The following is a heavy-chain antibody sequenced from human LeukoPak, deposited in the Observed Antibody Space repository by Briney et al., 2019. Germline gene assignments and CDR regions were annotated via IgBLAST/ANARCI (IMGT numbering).Heavy chain of an antibody. D-gene: IGHD3-10*01. J-gene: IGHJ4*02. Sequence: GGXLRLSCAASGFSFSIYSMNWVRQAPGKGLEWVSSISSSSSYIYYADSVKGRFTISRDNAKNSLYLQMDSLRAEDTAVYYCARAYYGSGTSHFDSWGQGTLVTVSS. V-gene: IGHV3-21*01. CDR1: GFSFSIYS. CDR2: ISSSSSYI. CDR3: ARAYYGSGTSHFDS.